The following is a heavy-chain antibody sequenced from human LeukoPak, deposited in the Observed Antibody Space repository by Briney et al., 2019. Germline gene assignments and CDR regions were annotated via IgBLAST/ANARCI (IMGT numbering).Heavy chain of an antibody. Sequence: GGSLRLSCAASGFTFSSYAMSWVRQAPGKGLEWVSAISGSGGSTYYADSVKGRFTISRDNSKNTLYLQMNSLRAEDTAVYYCAKDSVGCSSTSCYTDDAFDIWGQGTMVTVSS. J-gene: IGHJ3*02. CDR2: ISGSGGST. D-gene: IGHD2-2*02. V-gene: IGHV3-23*01. CDR3: AKDSVGCSSTSCYTDDAFDI. CDR1: GFTFSSYA.